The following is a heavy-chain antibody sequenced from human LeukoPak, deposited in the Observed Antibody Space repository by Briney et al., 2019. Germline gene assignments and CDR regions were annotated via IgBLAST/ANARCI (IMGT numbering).Heavy chain of an antibody. V-gene: IGHV4-59*01. CDR1: GGSISSYY. J-gene: IGHJ4*02. CDR2: IYYSGST. CDR3: ARFFRDPYSGYDYFDY. D-gene: IGHD5-12*01. Sequence: SETLSLTCTVSGGSISSYYWSWIRQPPGKGLEWIGYIYYSGSTNYNPSLKSRVTISVDTSKNQFSLKLSSVTAADTAVYYCARFFRDPYSGYDYFDYWGQGTLVTVSS.